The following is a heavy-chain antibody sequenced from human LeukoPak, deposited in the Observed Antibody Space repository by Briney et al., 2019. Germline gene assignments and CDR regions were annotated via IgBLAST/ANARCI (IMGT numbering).Heavy chain of an antibody. CDR2: ISSSSSYI. J-gene: IGHJ4*02. CDR3: ARGGRTVTPYYFDY. D-gene: IGHD4-17*01. V-gene: IGHV3-21*01. Sequence: PGGSLRLSCAASGFTFNSCGMNWVRQAPGRGLEWVSSISSSSSYIYYADSVKGRFTISRDNAKNSLYLQMNSLRAEDTAVYYCARGGRTVTPYYFDYWGQGTLVTVSS. CDR1: GFTFNSCG.